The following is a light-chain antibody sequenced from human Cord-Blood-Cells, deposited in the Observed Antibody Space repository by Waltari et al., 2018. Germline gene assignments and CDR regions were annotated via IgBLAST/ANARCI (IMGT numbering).Light chain of an antibody. V-gene: IGLV1-47*01. CDR2: RNN. CDR3: AAWDDSLSGVV. CDR1: SSNIGSNY. Sequence: QSVLTQPPSASGTPGQRVTISCSGRSSNIGSNYVYWYQQLPGTAPKLLISRNNQRPSGVPDRFSGSKSGTSASLAISGLRSEDEADYYCAAWDDSLSGVVFGGGTKLTVL. J-gene: IGLJ2*01.